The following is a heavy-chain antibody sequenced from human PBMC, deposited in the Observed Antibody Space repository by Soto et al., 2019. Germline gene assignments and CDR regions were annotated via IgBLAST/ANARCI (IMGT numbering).Heavy chain of an antibody. V-gene: IGHV1-18*01. J-gene: IGHJ5*02. Sequence: GASVKVSCKASGYTFTSYGISWVRQAPGQGLEWMGWISAYNGNTNYAQKLQGRVTMTTDTSTSTAYMELRSLRSDDTAVYYCAPRPLYCSCGSCYSGTWFDPWGQRTLVTVSS. D-gene: IGHD2-15*01. CDR1: GYTFTSYG. CDR2: ISAYNGNT. CDR3: APRPLYCSCGSCYSGTWFDP.